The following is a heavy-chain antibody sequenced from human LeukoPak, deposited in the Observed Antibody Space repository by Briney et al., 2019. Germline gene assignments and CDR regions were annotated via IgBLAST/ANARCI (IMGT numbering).Heavy chain of an antibody. CDR1: GYTFTGYY. Sequence: ASVKVSCKASGYTFTGYYMHWVRQAPGQGLEWMGWINPNSGGTNYAQKFQGRVTMTRDTSISTAYMELSRLRSDDTAVYYCARRSYYYDSSGYYYDDAFDIWGQGTMVTVSS. J-gene: IGHJ3*02. CDR3: ARRSYYYDSSGYYYDDAFDI. D-gene: IGHD3-22*01. CDR2: INPNSGGT. V-gene: IGHV1-2*02.